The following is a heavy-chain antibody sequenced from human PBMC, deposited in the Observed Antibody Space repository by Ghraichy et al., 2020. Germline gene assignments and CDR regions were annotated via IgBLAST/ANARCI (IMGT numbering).Heavy chain of an antibody. V-gene: IGHV4-4*02. J-gene: IGHJ6*02. CDR2: IYHSGST. CDR3: AREHSNRHIWSGSYYYYYGMDV. Sequence: SETLSLTCAVSGGSISSSNWWSWVRQPPGKGLEWIGEIYHSGSTNYNPSLKSRVTISVDKSKNQFSLKLSSVTAADTAVYYCAREHSNRHIWSGSYYYYYGMDVWGQGTTVTVSS. CDR1: GGSISSSNW. D-gene: IGHD3-3*02.